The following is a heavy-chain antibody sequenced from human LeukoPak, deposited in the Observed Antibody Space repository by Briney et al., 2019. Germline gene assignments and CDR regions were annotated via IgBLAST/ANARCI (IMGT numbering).Heavy chain of an antibody. CDR3: AKDLFLYGSSGYPRCPDY. Sequence: GGSLRLSCAASGFTFGSYGIHWVRQAPGKGLEWVAVISHDGSNQYHADSVKGRFTISRDNFKNTLYLQMNSLRAEDSAVYYCAKDLFLYGSSGYPRCPDYWGQGTLVTVSS. D-gene: IGHD3-22*01. CDR1: GFTFGSYG. J-gene: IGHJ4*02. CDR2: ISHDGSNQ. V-gene: IGHV3-30*18.